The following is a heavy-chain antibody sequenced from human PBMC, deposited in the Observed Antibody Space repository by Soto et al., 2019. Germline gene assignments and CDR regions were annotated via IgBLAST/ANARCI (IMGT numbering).Heavy chain of an antibody. D-gene: IGHD4-17*01. CDR2: FYYGGSP. J-gene: IGHJ4*02. V-gene: IGHV4-39*02. Sequence: SETLSLTCSVSGGSISNSYYYWCWIRHTPGKGLEWIADFYYGGSPYYNPSLESRVTISADASRNHFSLRLNSVTVTDSGVYYCVRRSDPYGDYFDYWGRGSVDAVSS. CDR1: GGSISNSYYY. CDR3: VRRSDPYGDYFDY.